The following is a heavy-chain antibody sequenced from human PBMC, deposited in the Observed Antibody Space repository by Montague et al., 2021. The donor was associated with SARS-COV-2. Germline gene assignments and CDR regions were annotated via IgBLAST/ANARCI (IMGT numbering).Heavy chain of an antibody. CDR2: VNPSGXA. Sequence: SETLSLTCIVSGGSITNNIDYWAWIRQPPGGGLEWIGEVNPSGXAXYXXXXNXRVTISVSTSSSQFSLRLTSVTAADTAVYYCARARGSHYMSWFDSWGQGTLVIVSS. CDR3: ARARGSHYMSWFDS. J-gene: IGHJ5*01. CDR1: GGSITNNIDY. V-gene: IGHV4-39*07. D-gene: IGHD3-10*01.